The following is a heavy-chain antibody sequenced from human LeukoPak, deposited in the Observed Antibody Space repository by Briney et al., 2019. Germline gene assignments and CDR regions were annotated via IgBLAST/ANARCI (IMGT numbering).Heavy chain of an antibody. Sequence: GGSLRLSCAASGFTFSSYGMHWVRQAPGKGLEWVSSISSSSSYIYYADSVKGRFTISRDNAKNSLYLQMNSLRAEDTAVYYCARSGLDLSAFDIWGQGTMVTVSS. D-gene: IGHD3-10*01. CDR1: GFTFSSYG. CDR3: ARSGLDLSAFDI. V-gene: IGHV3-21*01. CDR2: ISSSSSYI. J-gene: IGHJ3*02.